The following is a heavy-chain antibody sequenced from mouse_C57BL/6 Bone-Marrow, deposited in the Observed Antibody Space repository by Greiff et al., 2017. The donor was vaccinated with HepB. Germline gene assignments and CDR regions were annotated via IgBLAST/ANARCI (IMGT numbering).Heavy chain of an antibody. CDR1: GYTFTEYT. V-gene: IGHV1-62-2*01. CDR2: FYPGSGSI. Sequence: QVHVKQSGAELVKPGASVKLSCKASGYTFTEYTVHWVKQRSGQGLEWIGWFYPGSGSIKYNEKFKDKATLTADKSSSTVYMELSRLTSEDSAVYFCARHEIPYGSSSNLVFGFWGTGTTVTVSS. D-gene: IGHD1-1*01. CDR3: ARHEIPYGSSSNLVFGF. J-gene: IGHJ1*03.